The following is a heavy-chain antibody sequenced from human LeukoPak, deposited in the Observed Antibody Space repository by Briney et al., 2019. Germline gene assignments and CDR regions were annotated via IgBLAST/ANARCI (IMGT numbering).Heavy chain of an antibody. CDR2: INPNSGGT. CDR3: ARGSITGNWFDP. J-gene: IGHJ5*02. CDR1: GYTFTGYY. V-gene: IGHV1-2*06. Sequence: ASVKVSCKASGYTFTGYYMHWVRQAPGQGLEWMGRINPNSGGTNYAQKFQGRVTMTRDTSISTAYMELSRLRSDDTAVYYCARGSITGNWFDPWGLGTLVTVSS. D-gene: IGHD1-20*01.